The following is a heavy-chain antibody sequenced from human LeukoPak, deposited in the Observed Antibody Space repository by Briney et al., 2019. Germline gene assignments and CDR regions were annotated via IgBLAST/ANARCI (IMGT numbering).Heavy chain of an antibody. V-gene: IGHV1-8*01. J-gene: IGHJ4*02. D-gene: IGHD6-13*01. Sequence: AASVTVSFKASGYTFTNYDINWVRQATGQGLEWMGYMKPNSGNTGYAQKFQGRVTMTRDTSISTAYMELSSLTSEDTAVYYCARDRAAFFDYWGQGTLVTVSS. CDR3: ARDRAAFFDY. CDR2: MKPNSGNT. CDR1: GYTFTNYD.